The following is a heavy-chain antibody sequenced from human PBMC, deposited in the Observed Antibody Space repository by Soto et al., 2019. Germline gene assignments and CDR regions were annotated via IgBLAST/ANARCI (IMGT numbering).Heavy chain of an antibody. D-gene: IGHD5-18*01. CDR3: ATGLQGYYYGMHV. J-gene: IGHJ6*02. Sequence: QEELQESGPGLVKPSQTLSLTCTVSGGSISSGGYYWSWIRQHPGKGLEWIGYIYYSGSTYYNPSLKSRVTISVDTSKNQFSLKLSSVTAADTAVYYCATGLQGYYYGMHVWGQGTTVTVSS. CDR1: GGSISSGGYY. V-gene: IGHV4-31*03. CDR2: IYYSGST.